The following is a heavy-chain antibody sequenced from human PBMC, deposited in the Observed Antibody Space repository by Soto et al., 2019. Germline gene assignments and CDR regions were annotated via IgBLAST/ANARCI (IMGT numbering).Heavy chain of an antibody. CDR1: GGPISTSTFY. CDR3: ARARGSRNRNAFNI. V-gene: IGHV4-39*01. D-gene: IGHD3-10*01. Sequence: ASRCLPCIVFGGPISTSTFYGACIRQPPGQALEWMGSIHFSESTYYNPSLGSRVTISVDTAQNQFSLSLGSVTAADTAVYYCARARGSRNRNAFNIWGNGTMVTVSS. J-gene: IGHJ3*02. CDR2: IHFSEST.